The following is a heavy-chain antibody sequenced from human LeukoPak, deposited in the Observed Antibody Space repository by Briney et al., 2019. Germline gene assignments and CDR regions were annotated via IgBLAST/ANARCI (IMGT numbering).Heavy chain of an antibody. CDR2: MNPNNGNT. D-gene: IGHD2-2*01. J-gene: IGHJ4*02. V-gene: IGHV1-8*03. CDR3: ARGLLTSRVRYFDY. CDR1: GYTFSTCD. Sequence: ASVKVSCKASGYTFSTCDINWVRQAPGQGLEWMGWMNPNNGNTGYAKKFQGRVTITRDTSISTAYMEWSSLTSEDTAVYYCARGLLTSRVRYFDYWGEGDLVTVSS.